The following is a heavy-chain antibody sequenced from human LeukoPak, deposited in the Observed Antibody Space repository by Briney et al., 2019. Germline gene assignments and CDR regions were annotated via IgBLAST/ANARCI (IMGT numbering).Heavy chain of an antibody. CDR2: IYYSGST. CDR1: GGFISSYY. D-gene: IGHD3-22*01. J-gene: IGHJ4*02. Sequence: SETLSLTCTVSGGFISSYYWSWIRQPPGKGLEWIGYIYYSGSTNYNPSLKSRVTISVDTSKNQFSLKLSSVTAADTALYYCARGYYYGSSGYYIDYWGQGTLVTVSS. CDR3: ARGYYYGSSGYYIDY. V-gene: IGHV4-59*01.